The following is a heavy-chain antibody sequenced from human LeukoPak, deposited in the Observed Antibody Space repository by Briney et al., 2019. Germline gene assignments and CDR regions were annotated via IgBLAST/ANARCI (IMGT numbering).Heavy chain of an antibody. J-gene: IGHJ4*02. CDR2: IYYSGAT. V-gene: IGHV4-59*08. D-gene: IGHD3-10*01. CDR3: ARFGITVVRGGKYYFDY. CDR1: GGSISNYY. Sequence: SETLSLTCTVSGGSISNYYWSWIRQPPGKGLEWIGHIYYSGATKYNPSLKGRITISVDTSKSQFSLMLSSVTAADTAVYYCARFGITVVRGGKYYFDYWGQGTLVTVSS.